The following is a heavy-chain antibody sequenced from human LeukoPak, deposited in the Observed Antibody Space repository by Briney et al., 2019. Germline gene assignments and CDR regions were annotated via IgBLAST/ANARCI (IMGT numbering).Heavy chain of an antibody. CDR3: ARERSNGGLRLDF. Sequence: GRSLRLSCATSGFTFSNYGMHWVRQAPGKGLEWVALIWYDGSTQYYADSVKGRFTISRDNSNNTMYLQMNSLRADDTAVYYCARERSNGGLRLDFWGQGTLVTASS. CDR1: GFTFSNYG. CDR2: IWYDGSTQ. V-gene: IGHV3-33*01. D-gene: IGHD3-16*01. J-gene: IGHJ4*02.